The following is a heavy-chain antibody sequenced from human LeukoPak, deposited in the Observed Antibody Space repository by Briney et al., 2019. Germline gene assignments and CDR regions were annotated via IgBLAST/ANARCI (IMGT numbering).Heavy chain of an antibody. J-gene: IGHJ3*02. CDR3: AREGGSSSWKAFDI. CDR1: GFTFSSFR. Sequence: GGSLRLSFAASGFTFSSFRMNWVRQAPGKGLEWVSSISSSSSYIYYADSVKGRFTISRDNAKNSLYLQMNSLRAEDTAVYYCAREGGSSSWKAFDIWGQGTMVTVSS. CDR2: ISSSSSYI. V-gene: IGHV3-21*01. D-gene: IGHD6-13*01.